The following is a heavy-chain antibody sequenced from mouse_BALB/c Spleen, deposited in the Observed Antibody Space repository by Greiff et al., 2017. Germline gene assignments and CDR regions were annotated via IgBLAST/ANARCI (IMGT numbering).Heavy chain of an antibody. CDR3: ARYYGSSYYFDY. J-gene: IGHJ2*01. D-gene: IGHD1-1*01. CDR2: IRNKANGYTT. CDR1: GFTFTDYY. Sequence: EVMLVESGGGLVQPGGSLRLSCATSGFTFTDYYMSWVRQPPGKALEWLGFIRNKANGYTTEYSASVKGRFTISRDNSQSILYLQMNTLRAEDSATYYCARYYGSSYYFDYWGQGTTLTVSS. V-gene: IGHV7-3*02.